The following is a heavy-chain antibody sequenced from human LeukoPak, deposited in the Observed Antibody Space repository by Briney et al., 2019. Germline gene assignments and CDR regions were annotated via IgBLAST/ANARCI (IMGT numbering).Heavy chain of an antibody. V-gene: IGHV4-59*01. CDR1: GGSISSYY. Sequence: SETLSLTCTVSGGSISSYYWSWIRQPPGKGLEWIGYIYYSGSTNYNPSLKSRVTISVDTSKNQFSLKLSSVTAADTAVYYCARDAYDSSGYYTIWGQGTLVTVSS. D-gene: IGHD3-22*01. J-gene: IGHJ4*02. CDR3: ARDAYDSSGYYTI. CDR2: IYYSGST.